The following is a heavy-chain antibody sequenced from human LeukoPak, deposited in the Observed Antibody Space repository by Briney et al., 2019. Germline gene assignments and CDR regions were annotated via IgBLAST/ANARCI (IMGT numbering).Heavy chain of an antibody. J-gene: IGHJ4*02. CDR2: ISGNGGVI. V-gene: IGHV3-11*04. CDR1: GFTVSSNY. Sequence: GGSLRLSCAASGFTVSSNYMTWVRQAPGKGLEWLSYISGNGGVIQYADSVKGRFTIPRDNAKNLLYLQMDSLRVEDTAIYYCARDPRTVRIWGQGTLVTVSS. CDR3: ARDPRTVRI. D-gene: IGHD1-1*01.